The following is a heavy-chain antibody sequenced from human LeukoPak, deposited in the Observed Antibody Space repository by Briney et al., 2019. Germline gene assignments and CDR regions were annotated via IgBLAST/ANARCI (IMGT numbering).Heavy chain of an antibody. CDR2: IWYDGSNK. D-gene: IGHD6-19*01. Sequence: PGGSLRLSCAASGFTFSSYGVHWVRQAPGKGLEWVAVIWYDGSNKYYADSVKGRFTISRDNSKNTLYLQMNSLRAEDTAVYYCAKDTASHSSGWLVDYWGQGTLVTVSS. J-gene: IGHJ4*02. CDR3: AKDTASHSSGWLVDY. V-gene: IGHV3-33*06. CDR1: GFTFSSYG.